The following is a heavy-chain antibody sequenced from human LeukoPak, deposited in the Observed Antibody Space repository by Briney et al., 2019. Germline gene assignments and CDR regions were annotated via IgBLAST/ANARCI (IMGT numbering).Heavy chain of an antibody. CDR2: VNPVSGRT. J-gene: IGHJ5*02. V-gene: IGHV1-2*02. Sequence: SVKVSCKPSGYNFIEHYMHWVRPAPGQVIEWMGWVNPVSGRTSIAQKFQDRISLTRDSYITTFYMEVTWLTSDDTAIYYCARADRLVGSPYLIGPWGQGTLVTVSS. CDR3: ARADRLVGSPYLIGP. D-gene: IGHD1-26*01. CDR1: GYNFIEHY.